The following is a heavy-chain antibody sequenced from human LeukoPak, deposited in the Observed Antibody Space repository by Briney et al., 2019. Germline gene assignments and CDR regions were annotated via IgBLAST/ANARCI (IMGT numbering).Heavy chain of an antibody. V-gene: IGHV3-66*02. CDR3: ARAPKDFWSGYGAFDI. J-gene: IGHJ3*02. Sequence: GGSLRLSCAASGFTVSSNYMSWVRQAPGKGLEWVSVIYSGGSTYYADSVEGRFTISRDNSKNTLYLQMNSLRAEDTAVYYCARAPKDFWSGYGAFDIWGQGTMVTVSS. D-gene: IGHD3-3*01. CDR1: GFTVSSNY. CDR2: IYSGGST.